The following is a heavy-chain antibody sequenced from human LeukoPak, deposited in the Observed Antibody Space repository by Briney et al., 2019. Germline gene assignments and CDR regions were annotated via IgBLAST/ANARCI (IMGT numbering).Heavy chain of an antibody. J-gene: IGHJ3*01. CDR2: IGGGSNYI. V-gene: IGHV3-21*01. Sequence: AGGSLRLSCAASEFTFITYNMHWVRQAPGKGLEWVSSIGGGSNYIYYADSLKGRFTISRDNAKNSLYLQMNSLRADDTAEYYCAREMAATYDAFDVWGQGTMVTVSS. CDR1: EFTFITYN. CDR3: AREMAATYDAFDV. D-gene: IGHD5-24*01.